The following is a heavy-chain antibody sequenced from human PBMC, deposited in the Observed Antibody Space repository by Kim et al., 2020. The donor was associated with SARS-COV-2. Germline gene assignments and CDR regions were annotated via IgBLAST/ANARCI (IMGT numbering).Heavy chain of an antibody. J-gene: IGHJ3*02. CDR3: AKDYRLLLHYSSSWSGAFDI. D-gene: IGHD6-13*01. CDR1: GFTFDDYA. CDR2: ISWNSGSI. Sequence: GGSLRLSCAASGFTFDDYAMHWVRQAPGKGLEWVSGISWNSGSIGYADSVKGRFTISRDNAKNSLYLQMNSLRAEDTALYYCAKDYRLLLHYSSSWSGAFDIWGQGTMVTVSS. V-gene: IGHV3-9*01.